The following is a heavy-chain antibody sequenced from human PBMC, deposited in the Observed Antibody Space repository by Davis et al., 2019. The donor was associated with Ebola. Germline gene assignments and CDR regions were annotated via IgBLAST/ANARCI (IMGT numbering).Heavy chain of an antibody. Sequence: ASVKVSCKASGYTFTTYYMHWVRQAPGQGLEWMGIINPSGGSTRYAQKFQGRVTMTRDTSTGTVYMELSSLRSEDTAVYYCARAGVGGYASVGMDVWGQGTTVTVSS. J-gene: IGHJ6*02. V-gene: IGHV1-46*01. CDR3: ARAGVGGYASVGMDV. CDR1: GYTFTTYY. CDR2: INPSGGST. D-gene: IGHD5-12*01.